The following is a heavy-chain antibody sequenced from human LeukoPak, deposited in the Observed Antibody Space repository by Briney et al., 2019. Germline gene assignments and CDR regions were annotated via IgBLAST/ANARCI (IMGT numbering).Heavy chain of an antibody. CDR3: ARRVSMVRGVIYGDYFDY. V-gene: IGHV5-51*01. CDR2: IYPGDSDT. D-gene: IGHD3-10*01. J-gene: IGHJ4*02. CDR1: GSSFTSYW. Sequence: GGSLKISCKGSGSSFTSYWIGWVRQMPGKGLEVMGIIYPGDSDTRYSPSFQGQVTISADKSISTAYLQWSSLKASDTAMYYCARRVSMVRGVIYGDYFDYWGQGTLVTVSS.